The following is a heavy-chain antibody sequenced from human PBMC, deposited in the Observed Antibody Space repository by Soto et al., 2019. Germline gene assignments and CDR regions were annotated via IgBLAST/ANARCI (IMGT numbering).Heavy chain of an antibody. D-gene: IGHD1-26*01. J-gene: IGHJ4*02. CDR1: GNTFTYRY. CDR2: ITPFSGDV. V-gene: IGHV1-45*02. Sequence: QMQLVQSGAEVKKTGSSVTVSCKALGNTFTYRYLHWVRQAPGQALEWMGWITPFSGDVHYAPKFQERLTITRDRSINTAYMQMSSLRSEDTAMYFCAGGGAGSGPFTWELPDHWGQGTLVTVSS. CDR3: AGGGAGSGPFTWELPDH.